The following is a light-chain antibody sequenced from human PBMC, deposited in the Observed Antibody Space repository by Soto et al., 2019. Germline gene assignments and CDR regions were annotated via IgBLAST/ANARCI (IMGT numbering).Light chain of an antibody. V-gene: IGKV3-15*01. CDR3: HQYNNWPWT. CDR2: AAS. CDR1: QRVSSH. Sequence: EIVLTQSPATLSSSPGDTATLSCRASQRVSSHLAWYQQKPGQAPRLLIYAASTRATGIPVRFSGSGSETEFTLTIRSLQSEDSALYYCHQYNNWPWTFGQGTTVDIK. J-gene: IGKJ1*01.